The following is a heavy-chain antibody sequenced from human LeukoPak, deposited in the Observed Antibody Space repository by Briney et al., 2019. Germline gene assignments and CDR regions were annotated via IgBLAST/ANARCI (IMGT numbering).Heavy chain of an antibody. CDR2: ISSSGSTI. CDR1: GFTFSSYS. CDR3: ARDPPYYYGSGSYYNAQTPFFAPY. Sequence: QPGGSLRLSCAASGFTFSSYSMNWVRQAPGKGLEWVSYISSSGSTIYYADSVKGRFTTSRDNAKNSLYLQMNSLRAEDTAVYYCARDPPYYYGSGSYYNAQTPFFAPYWGQGTLVTVSS. V-gene: IGHV3-48*04. J-gene: IGHJ4*02. D-gene: IGHD3-10*01.